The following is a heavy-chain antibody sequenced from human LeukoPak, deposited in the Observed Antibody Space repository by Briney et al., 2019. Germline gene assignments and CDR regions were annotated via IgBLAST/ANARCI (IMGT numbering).Heavy chain of an antibody. CDR2: ISSSGSTI. CDR1: GFTFSSYE. CDR3: ARAHSRDIVVVPAASRGIYYYGMDV. V-gene: IGHV3-48*03. D-gene: IGHD2-2*01. J-gene: IGHJ6*04. Sequence: PGGSLRLSCAASGFTFSSYEMNWVRQAPGKGLEWVSYISSSGSTIYYADSVKGRFTISRGNAKNSLYLQMNSLRAEDTAVYYCARAHSRDIVVVPAASRGIYYYGMDVWGKGTTVTVSS.